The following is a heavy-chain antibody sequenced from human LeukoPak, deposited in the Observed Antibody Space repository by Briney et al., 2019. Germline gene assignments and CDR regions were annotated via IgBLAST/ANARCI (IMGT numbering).Heavy chain of an antibody. CDR2: ISGSGGST. CDR3: AKGTYYDSSGHQSAFDI. V-gene: IGHV3-23*01. D-gene: IGHD3-22*01. J-gene: IGHJ3*02. CDR1: GFTFSSYA. Sequence: QPGGSLRLSCAASGFTFSSYAMSWVRQAPGKGLEWVSAISGSGGSTYYADSVKGRFTISRDNSKNTLYLQMNSLRAEDTAVYYCAKGTYYDSSGHQSAFDIWGQGTMVTVSS.